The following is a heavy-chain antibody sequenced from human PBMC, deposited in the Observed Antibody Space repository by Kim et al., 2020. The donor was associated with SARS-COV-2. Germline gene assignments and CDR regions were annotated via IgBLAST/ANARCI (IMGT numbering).Heavy chain of an antibody. CDR2: TA. D-gene: IGHD6-19*01. CDR3: ATGYSSGVSTS. Sequence: TANYAQKFKGRVTITADESTSTAYMELSSLRSEDTAVYYCATGYSSGVSTSWGQGTLVTVSS. V-gene: IGHV1-69*01. J-gene: IGHJ5*02.